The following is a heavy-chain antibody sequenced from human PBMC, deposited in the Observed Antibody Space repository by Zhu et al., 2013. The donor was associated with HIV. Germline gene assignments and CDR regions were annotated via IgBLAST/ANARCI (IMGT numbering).Heavy chain of an antibody. D-gene: IGHD3-10*01. CDR1: GGSFSGYY. CDR2: INHSGST. J-gene: IGHJ4*02. V-gene: IGHV4-34*01. Sequence: QVQLQQWGAGLLKPSETLSLTCAAYGGSFSGYYWSWIRQPPGKGLEWIGEINHSGSTNYNPSLKSRVTISVDTSKNQFSLKLSSVTAADTAVYYCASVFYYGHPWDYWGQGTLVTVSS. CDR3: ASVFYYGHPWDY.